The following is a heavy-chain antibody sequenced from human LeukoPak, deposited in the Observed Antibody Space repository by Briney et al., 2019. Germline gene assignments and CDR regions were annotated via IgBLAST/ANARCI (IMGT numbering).Heavy chain of an antibody. V-gene: IGHV4-61*02. Sequence: SETLSLTCTVSGGSISSGSYYWSWIRQPAGKGLEWFGRIYTSGSTNYNPSLKSRVTITVDTSKNQFSLKLSSVTAADTAVYYCARVLRYFDWRGDGMDVWGQGTTVTVSS. CDR1: GGSISSGSYY. D-gene: IGHD3-9*01. CDR3: ARVLRYFDWRGDGMDV. CDR2: IYTSGST. J-gene: IGHJ6*02.